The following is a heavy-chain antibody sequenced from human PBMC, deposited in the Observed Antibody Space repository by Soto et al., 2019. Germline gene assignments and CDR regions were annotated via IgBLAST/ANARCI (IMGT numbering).Heavy chain of an antibody. J-gene: IGHJ3*02. CDR3: GRDVGKKGPDAFDI. CDR2: ISYDGSNK. D-gene: IGHD1-1*01. Sequence: QVQLVESGGGVVQPGRSLRLSCAASGFTFSSYAMHWVRQAPGKGLEWVAVISYDGSNKYYADSVKGRFTISRDNSKNTLYRQMNSLRAEETAVYYCGRDVGKKGPDAFDIWGQGTMVTVSS. CDR1: GFTFSSYA. V-gene: IGHV3-30-3*01.